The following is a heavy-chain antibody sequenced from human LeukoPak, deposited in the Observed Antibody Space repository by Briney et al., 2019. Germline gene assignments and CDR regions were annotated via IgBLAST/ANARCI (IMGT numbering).Heavy chain of an antibody. D-gene: IGHD3-22*01. Sequence: TGGSLRLSCAASGFTFSGSAMHWVRQASGKGLEWVGRIRSKANSYATAYAASVKGRFTISRDDSKNTAYLQMNSLKTEDTAVYYCTRLGYYDSSGYYVVWGQGTLVTVSS. CDR3: TRLGYYDSSGYYVV. CDR2: IRSKANSYAT. V-gene: IGHV3-73*01. CDR1: GFTFSGSA. J-gene: IGHJ4*02.